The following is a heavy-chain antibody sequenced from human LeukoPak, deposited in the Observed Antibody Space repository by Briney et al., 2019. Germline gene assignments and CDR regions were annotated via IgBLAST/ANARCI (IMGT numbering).Heavy chain of an antibody. D-gene: IGHD3-3*01. CDR2: IYTSGST. CDR1: GGSISSYY. CDR3: ARGVWSGYYNPNWFDP. J-gene: IGHJ5*02. V-gene: IGHV4-4*09. Sequence: SETLSLTCTVSGGSISSYYWSWIRQPPGKGLEWIGYIYTSGSTNYNPSLKSRVTISVDTSKNQFSLKLSSVTAADTAVYYCARGVWSGYYNPNWFDPWGQGTLVTVSS.